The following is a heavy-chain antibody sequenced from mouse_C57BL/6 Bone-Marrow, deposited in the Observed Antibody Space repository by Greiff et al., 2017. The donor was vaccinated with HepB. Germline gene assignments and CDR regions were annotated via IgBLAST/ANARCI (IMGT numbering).Heavy chain of an antibody. CDR3: ARGVLPYYFDY. D-gene: IGHD1-1*01. Sequence: QVQLQQPGAELVRPGSSVKLSCKASGYTFTSYWMHWVKQRPIQGLEWIGNIDPSDSETHYNQKFKDKATLTVDKSSSTAYMQLSSLTSEDSAVYYCARGVLPYYFDYWGQGTTLTVSS. J-gene: IGHJ2*01. CDR1: GYTFTSYW. CDR2: IDPSDSET. V-gene: IGHV1-52*01.